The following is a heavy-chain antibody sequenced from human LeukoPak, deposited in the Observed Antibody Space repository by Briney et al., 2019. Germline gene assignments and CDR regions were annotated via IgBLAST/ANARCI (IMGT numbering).Heavy chain of an antibody. CDR2: FDPEDRKP. D-gene: IGHD3-22*01. CDR1: GHTARELS. CDR3: ATPANYHYGSSGYYTAFDF. Sequence: ASVKVSCKVSGHTARELSIHWVRPALGKGLEWMGGFDPEDRKPIFAQRFQGRVTMIADTSTETVHMELSTLRSDDTAVYYCATPANYHYGSSGYYTAFDFWGQGTMVIVSS. J-gene: IGHJ3*01. V-gene: IGHV1-24*01.